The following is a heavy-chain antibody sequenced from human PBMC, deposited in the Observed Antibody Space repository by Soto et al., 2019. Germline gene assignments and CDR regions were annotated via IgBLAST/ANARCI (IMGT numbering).Heavy chain of an antibody. D-gene: IGHD2-2*01. CDR1: GYIFINSG. V-gene: IGHV1-18*01. CDR2: ISGYNGNT. Sequence: QVQLVQSGAEVKKPGASVKVSCKASGYIFINSGITWVRQAPGQGVEWMGWISGYNGNTKYEDKLQGRVPMTTDTSTHTAYMELRSLRSDDTAVYYCARDEVPAANWLDRWGQGTLVTVSS. CDR3: ARDEVPAANWLDR. J-gene: IGHJ5*02.